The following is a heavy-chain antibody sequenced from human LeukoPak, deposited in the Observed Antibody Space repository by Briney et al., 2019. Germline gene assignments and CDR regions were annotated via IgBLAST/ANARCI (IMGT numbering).Heavy chain of an antibody. D-gene: IGHD3-16*01. CDR3: ARFMRGSVDC. CDR2: IYSGGGT. V-gene: IGHV3-53*01. J-gene: IGHJ4*02. CDR1: GFSVSSNY. Sequence: PGGSLRLSCAASGFSVSSNYMSWVRQAPGKGLEWVSVIYSGGGTDYADSVKGQFTISRDNSKNTLYLQTNSLRAEDTAVYYCARFMRGSVDCWGQETLVTVSS.